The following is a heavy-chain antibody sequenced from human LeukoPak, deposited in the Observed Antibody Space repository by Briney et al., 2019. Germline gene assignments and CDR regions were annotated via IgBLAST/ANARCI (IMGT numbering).Heavy chain of an antibody. D-gene: IGHD6-19*01. Sequence: GSLRLSCAASGFTFSSYGMHWVRQAPGKGLEWVAVIWYDGSNKYYADSVKGRFTISRDNSKNTPYLQMNSLRAEDTAVYYCARVKQWLPYYYYGMDVWGQGTTVTVSS. CDR2: IWYDGSNK. J-gene: IGHJ6*02. CDR1: GFTFSSYG. CDR3: ARVKQWLPYYYYGMDV. V-gene: IGHV3-33*01.